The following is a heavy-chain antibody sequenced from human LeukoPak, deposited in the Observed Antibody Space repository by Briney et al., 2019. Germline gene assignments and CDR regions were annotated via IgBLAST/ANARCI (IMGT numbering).Heavy chain of an antibody. D-gene: IGHD2-2*01. J-gene: IGHJ4*02. CDR1: GFTFSDYY. CDR2: ISSGSTYT. V-gene: IGHV3-11*06. CDR3: AKDSILIPASKSALDY. Sequence: GGSLRLSCAASGFTFSDYYMSWIRQAPGKGLEWVSYISSGSTYTNYADSVKGRFTISRDNSKNTLYLQMNSLRAEDTAVYYCAKDSILIPASKSALDYWGQGTLVTVSS.